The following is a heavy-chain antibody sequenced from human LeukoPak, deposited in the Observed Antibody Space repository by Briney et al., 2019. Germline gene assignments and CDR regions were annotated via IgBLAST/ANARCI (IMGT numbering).Heavy chain of an antibody. V-gene: IGHV4-34*01. CDR1: GGSFSGYY. Sequence: NPSETLSLTCAVYGGSFSGYYWSWIRQPPGKGLEWIGEINHSGSTNYNPSLKSRVTISVDTSKNQFSLKPSSVTAADTAVYYCARIKSLSYGSHFDYWGQGTLVTVSS. CDR3: ARIKSLSYGSHFDY. J-gene: IGHJ4*02. CDR2: INHSGST. D-gene: IGHD5-18*01.